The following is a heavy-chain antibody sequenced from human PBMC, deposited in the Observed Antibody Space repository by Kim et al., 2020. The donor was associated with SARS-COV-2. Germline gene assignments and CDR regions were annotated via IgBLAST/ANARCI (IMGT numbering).Heavy chain of an antibody. CDR1: GDSVSSNSAA. Sequence: SQTLSLTCAISGDSVSSNSAAWNWIRQSPSRGLEWLGRTYYRSKWYNDYAVSVKSRITINPDTSKNQFSLQLNSVTPEDTAVYYCARDLKRLNQTNIAAAGYYYYYGMDVWGQGTTVTVSS. CDR3: ARDLKRLNQTNIAAAGYYYYYGMDV. CDR2: TYYRSKWYN. D-gene: IGHD6-13*01. V-gene: IGHV6-1*01. J-gene: IGHJ6*02.